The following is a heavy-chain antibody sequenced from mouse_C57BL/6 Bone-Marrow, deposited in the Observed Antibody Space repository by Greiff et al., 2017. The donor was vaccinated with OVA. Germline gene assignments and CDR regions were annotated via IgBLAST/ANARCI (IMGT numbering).Heavy chain of an antibody. CDR2: IYPRSGNT. CDR1: GYTFTSYG. CDR3: AAPSPCCGGSDVWFAY. V-gene: IGHV1-81*01. J-gene: IGHJ3*01. D-gene: IGHD1-1*02. Sequence: QVQLQQSGAELARPGASVKLSCKASGYTFTSYGISWVKQRTGQGLEWIGEIYPRSGNTYYNEKFKGKATLTADKSSSTAYMELRSLTSEDSAVYFCAAPSPCCGGSDVWFAYWGQGTLVTVSA.